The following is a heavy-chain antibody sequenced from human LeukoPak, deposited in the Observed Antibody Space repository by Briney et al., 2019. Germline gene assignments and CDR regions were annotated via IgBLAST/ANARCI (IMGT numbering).Heavy chain of an antibody. CDR1: GFTFYSYA. CDR2: ISGTDGST. CDR3: AKGDCTDGVCYHFDY. J-gene: IGHJ4*02. Sequence: PGGSLRLSCAASGFTFYSYAMNWVRQAPGKGLEWVSTISGTDGSTYYADSVKGRFTISRDNSKNTLYLQMNSLRAEDTAVYYCAKGDCTDGVCYHFDYWGQGTLVTVSS. D-gene: IGHD2-8*01. V-gene: IGHV3-23*01.